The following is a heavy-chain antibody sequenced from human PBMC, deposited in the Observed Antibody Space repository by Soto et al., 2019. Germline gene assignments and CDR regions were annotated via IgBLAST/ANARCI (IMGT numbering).Heavy chain of an antibody. CDR3: SGDPSGYDEGDWYHGVDV. Sequence: GGSLRLSCAASGFSVSSNYMSWVRQAPGEGLEWVAIIYINGSTDYADSVQGRFSVSRDIYKNTLFLQMNNLRTEDTAVYFCSGDPSGYDEGDWYHGVDVWGQGTTVTVSS. CDR2: IYINGST. D-gene: IGHD5-12*01. V-gene: IGHV3-53*01. CDR1: GFSVSSNY. J-gene: IGHJ6*02.